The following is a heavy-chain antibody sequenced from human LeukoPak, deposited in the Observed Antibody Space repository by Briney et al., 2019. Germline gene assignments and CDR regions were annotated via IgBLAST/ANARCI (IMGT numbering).Heavy chain of an antibody. CDR1: GYTFTGYY. D-gene: IGHD6-6*01. CDR2: INPNSGGT. CDR3: ASAVSYSSSSLFDY. Sequence: GASVKVSCKASGYTFTGYYIHWVRQAPGQGLEWMGWINPNSGGTNYAQKFQGRVTMTRDTSISTAYMELSRLRSDDTAVYYCASAVSYSSSSLFDYWGQGTLVTVSS. J-gene: IGHJ4*02. V-gene: IGHV1-2*02.